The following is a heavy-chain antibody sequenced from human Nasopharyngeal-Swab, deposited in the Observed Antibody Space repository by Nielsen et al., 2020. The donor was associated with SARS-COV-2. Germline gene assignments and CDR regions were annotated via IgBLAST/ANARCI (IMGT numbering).Heavy chain of an antibody. V-gene: IGHV3-74*01. Sequence: GGSLRLSCAASGFTFSSYWMHWVRQAPGKGLVWVSRINSDGSSTSYADSVKGRFTISRDNAKNTLYLQMNSLRAEDTAVYYCVRDRIGVGMDVWGQGTTVTVSS. CDR2: INSDGSST. D-gene: IGHD2-15*01. CDR3: VRDRIGVGMDV. J-gene: IGHJ6*02. CDR1: GFTFSSYW.